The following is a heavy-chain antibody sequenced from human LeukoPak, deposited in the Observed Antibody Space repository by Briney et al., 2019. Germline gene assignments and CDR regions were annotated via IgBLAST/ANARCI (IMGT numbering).Heavy chain of an antibody. V-gene: IGHV3-48*01. J-gene: IGHJ4*02. CDR1: GFSFNIYS. CDR2: TGSIGSTI. CDR3: ARVGGRGIDC. Sequence: GGSLRLSCSASGFSFNIYSMSWVRQSPGKGLEWIAYTGSIGSTIHYADSVKGRFTISRDNAKKSLFLQMDTLRGDDTAVYYCARVGGRGIDCWGQGSLVLVSS.